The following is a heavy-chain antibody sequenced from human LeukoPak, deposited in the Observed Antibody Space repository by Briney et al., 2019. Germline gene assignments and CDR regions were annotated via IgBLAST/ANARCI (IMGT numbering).Heavy chain of an antibody. J-gene: IGHJ3*02. Sequence: SETLSRTCAVYGGSFSGYYWSWIRQPPGKGLEWIGEINHSGSTNYNPSLKSRVTISVDTSKNQFSLKLSSVTAADTAVYYCASQIAAAGDSAFDIWGQGTMVTVSS. CDR1: GGSFSGYY. CDR3: ASQIAAAGDSAFDI. V-gene: IGHV4-34*01. D-gene: IGHD6-13*01. CDR2: INHSGST.